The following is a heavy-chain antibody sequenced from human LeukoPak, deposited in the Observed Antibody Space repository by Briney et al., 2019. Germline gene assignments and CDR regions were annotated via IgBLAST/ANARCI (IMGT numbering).Heavy chain of an antibody. V-gene: IGHV1-18*01. CDR2: ISAYNGNT. CDR3: ARDRLYYYDSSGYVFDY. Sequence: ASVKVSCKASGYTFTSYDINWVRQAPGQGLEWMGWISAYNGNTNYAQKLQGRVTMTTDTSTSTAYMELRSLRSDDTAVYYCARDRLYYYDSSGYVFDYWGQGTLVTVSS. CDR1: GYTFTSYD. J-gene: IGHJ4*02. D-gene: IGHD3-22*01.